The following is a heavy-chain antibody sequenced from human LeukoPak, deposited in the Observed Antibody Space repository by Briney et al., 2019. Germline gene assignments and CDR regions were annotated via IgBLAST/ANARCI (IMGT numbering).Heavy chain of an antibody. J-gene: IGHJ4*02. V-gene: IGHV3-74*03. CDR2: INIDGSIT. CDR1: GFTFSTYW. CDR3: ARPCSGGTCYPDY. Sequence: GGSLRLSCSASGFTFSTYWMHWVRQAPGKGLVWVSFINIDGSITTYADSVKGRFTISRDNAKDTLYLQMNSLRAEDTAVYYCARPCSGGTCYPDYWGQGTLVTVSS. D-gene: IGHD2-15*01.